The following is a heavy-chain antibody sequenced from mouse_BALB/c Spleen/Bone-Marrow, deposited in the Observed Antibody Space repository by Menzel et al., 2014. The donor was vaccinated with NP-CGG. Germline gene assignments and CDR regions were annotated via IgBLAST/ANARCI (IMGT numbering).Heavy chain of an antibody. CDR3: ANTGYFFDY. Sequence: EVQLVESGGGLVKPGGSLKISCAASGFTFSSYAMSWVRQTPVKRLEWVATISSGGNYTYYPDSVKGRFTISKDNSKNPLSLKMSSLRSEDTPMYYCANTGYFFDYWGQGTTLTVSS. V-gene: IGHV5-9-3*01. CDR1: GFTFSSYA. J-gene: IGHJ2*01. D-gene: IGHD4-1*01. CDR2: ISSGGNYT.